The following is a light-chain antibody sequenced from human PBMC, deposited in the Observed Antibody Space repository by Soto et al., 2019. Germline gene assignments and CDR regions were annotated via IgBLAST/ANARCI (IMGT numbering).Light chain of an antibody. CDR3: QPYNTCPLT. Sequence: IVMTNSAADMSSVPCASVTLSCRASQAVNTRLAWYQNKPGQPPRLPIYDTSTRATGVPTRFTGSRSGAAVTLTITSLQPEDFAVYYCQPYNTCPLTFGGGTKVDIK. CDR2: DTS. CDR1: QAVNTR. J-gene: IGKJ4*01. V-gene: IGKV3-15*01.